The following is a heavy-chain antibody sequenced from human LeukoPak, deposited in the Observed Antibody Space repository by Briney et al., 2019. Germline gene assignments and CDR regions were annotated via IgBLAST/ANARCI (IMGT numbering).Heavy chain of an antibody. CDR2: ISSSGTTI. CDR3: ARDADYTYYYYYYMGV. CDR1: GFTFSDYY. J-gene: IGHJ6*03. V-gene: IGHV3-11*04. D-gene: IGHD4-11*01. Sequence: GGSLRLSCAASGFTFSDYYMSWIRQAPGKGLEWVSYISSSGTTIYYADSVKGRFTISRDNAKNSLYLQMNSLRAEDTAVYYCARDADYTYYYYYYMGVWGKGTTVTVSS.